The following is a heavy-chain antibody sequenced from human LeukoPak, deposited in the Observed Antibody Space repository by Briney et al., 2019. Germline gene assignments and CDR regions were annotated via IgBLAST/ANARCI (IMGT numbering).Heavy chain of an antibody. J-gene: IGHJ4*02. V-gene: IGHV4-39*07. CDR3: ARSSQRYSGSSFDY. CDR2: IYYSGST. D-gene: IGHD1-26*01. Sequence: SETLSLTCTVSGGSISSSSYYWGWIRQPPGKGLEWIGSIYYSGSTNYNPSPKSRVTISVDTSKNQFSLKLSSVTAADTAVYYCARSSQRYSGSSFDYWGQGTLVTVSS. CDR1: GGSISSSSYY.